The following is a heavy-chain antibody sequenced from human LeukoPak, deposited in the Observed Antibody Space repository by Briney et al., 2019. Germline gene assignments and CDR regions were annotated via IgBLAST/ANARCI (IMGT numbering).Heavy chain of an antibody. CDR1: GASFSSSY. V-gene: IGHV4-59*08. CDR2: ISDTGNT. J-gene: IGHJ4*02. D-gene: IGHD6-19*01. Sequence: SETLSLTCTVSGASFSSSYWSWIRQPPGKGLEWIGYISDTGNTNYNPSLKGRVTISIHSSPNQFSLELDSVTAVDTAIYYCARAVRGGDSSRFYSGGWYYFDNWGQGTLVTVSS. CDR3: ARAVRGGDSSRFYSGGWYYFDN.